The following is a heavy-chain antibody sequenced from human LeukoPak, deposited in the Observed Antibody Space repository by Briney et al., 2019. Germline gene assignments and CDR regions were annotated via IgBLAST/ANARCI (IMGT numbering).Heavy chain of an antibody. V-gene: IGHV3-7*01. CDR3: AKEGAYPIITYDS. CDR1: GFTFSSYW. D-gene: IGHD3-10*01. Sequence: HSGGPLRLSCAASGFTFSSYWMNWVPQAPGKGLEWVANIKRDGNEKNYVDSVKGRFSISRDNAKNSLYLQMDSLREAHTAVYYCAKEGAYPIITYDSWGQGALVTVSS. CDR2: IKRDGNEK. J-gene: IGHJ5*01.